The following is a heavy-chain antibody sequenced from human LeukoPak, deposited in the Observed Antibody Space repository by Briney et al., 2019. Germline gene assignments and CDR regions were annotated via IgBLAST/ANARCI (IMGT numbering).Heavy chain of an antibody. J-gene: IGHJ4*02. Sequence: GGSLRLSCAASGFTFDDYAMHWVRQAPGKGLEWVSGISWNSGSIVYVDSVKGRFTISRDNAKNPLYLQMNSLRAEDTALYYCAKDKDLYYDSSGSVDYWGQGTLVTVSS. V-gene: IGHV3-9*01. CDR3: AKDKDLYYDSSGSVDY. CDR1: GFTFDDYA. D-gene: IGHD3-22*01. CDR2: ISWNSGSI.